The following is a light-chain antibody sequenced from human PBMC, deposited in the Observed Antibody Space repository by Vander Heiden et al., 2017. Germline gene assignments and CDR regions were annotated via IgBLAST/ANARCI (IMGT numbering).Light chain of an antibody. J-gene: IGLJ3*02. CDR1: SGSVSTSYY. V-gene: IGLV8-61*01. CDR2: STN. CDR3: VLYMGSGIGV. Sequence: FSVSPGGTVTLTCGLSSGSVSTSYYPSWYQQTPGQAPRTLIYSTNTRSSGVPDRFSGSILGNKAALTITGAQADDESDYYCVLYMGSGIGVFGGGTQLTL.